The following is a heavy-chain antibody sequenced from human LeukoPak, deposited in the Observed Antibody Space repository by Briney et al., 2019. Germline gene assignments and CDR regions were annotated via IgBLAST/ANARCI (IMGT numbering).Heavy chain of an antibody. J-gene: IGHJ3*02. Sequence: PGGSLRLSCAASGFTFSSYRMPWVRQAPGKGLQWVADICYDGRNKFYADSLKGRFTISRDNAKNTLYLQMSSLRAEDTAVYFCARVSRGDAFDIWGQGTLVTVS. CDR1: GFTFSSYR. D-gene: IGHD7-27*01. V-gene: IGHV3-33*01. CDR2: ICYDGRNK. CDR3: ARVSRGDAFDI.